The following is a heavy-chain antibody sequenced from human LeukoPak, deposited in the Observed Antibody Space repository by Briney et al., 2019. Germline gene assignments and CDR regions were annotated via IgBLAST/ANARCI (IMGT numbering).Heavy chain of an antibody. J-gene: IGHJ3*02. V-gene: IGHV4-39*07. CDR2: IYYSGST. CDR3: ARDYYDSSGYSKDAFDI. Sequence: SETLSLTCTVSGGSISSSSYYWGWIRQPPGKGLEWIGSIYYSGSTYYNPSLKSRVTISVDTSKNQFSLKLSSVTAADTAVYYCARDYYDSSGYSKDAFDIWGQGTMVTVSS. D-gene: IGHD3-22*01. CDR1: GGSISSSSYY.